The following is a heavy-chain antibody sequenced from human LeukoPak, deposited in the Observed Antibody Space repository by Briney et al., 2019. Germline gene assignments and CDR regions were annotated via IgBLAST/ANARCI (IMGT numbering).Heavy chain of an antibody. Sequence: GGSLRLSCAASGFTFSSYAMHWVRQAPGKGLEWVAVISYDGSNKYYADSVKGRFTISRDNSKNTLYLQMNSLRAEDTAMYYCARDSVVVAATFVEYYFDYWGQGTLVTVSS. J-gene: IGHJ4*02. CDR3: ARDSVVVAATFVEYYFDY. D-gene: IGHD2-15*01. CDR2: ISYDGSNK. CDR1: GFTFSSYA. V-gene: IGHV3-30*04.